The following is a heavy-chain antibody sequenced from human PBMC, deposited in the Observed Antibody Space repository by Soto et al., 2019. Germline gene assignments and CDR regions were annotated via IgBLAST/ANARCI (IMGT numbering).Heavy chain of an antibody. D-gene: IGHD3-22*01. CDR2: IIPVFGTP. J-gene: IGHJ6*02. V-gene: IGHV1-69*12. CDR1: GGSLSNFG. CDR3: ARGDATKIVVTTYYAMDV. Sequence: QVQLVQSGAEVKKPGSSVKVSCTASGGSLSNFGISWVRQSPGQGLEWMGAIIPVFGTPNYAQKFQDRVTMNADESTTKVYMEVRSLTSEDTAVYYCARGDATKIVVTTYYAMDVWGQGTKVTVSS.